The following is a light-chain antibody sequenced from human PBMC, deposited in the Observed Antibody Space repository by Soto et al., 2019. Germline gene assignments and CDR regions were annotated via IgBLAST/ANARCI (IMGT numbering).Light chain of an antibody. Sequence: ESVLTQSPATLSSFPGDRFTLSCMASQYINTRLAWYQHRPCQAPILPIYQTSIRAAGIPARFSASGTGTDFTLTISRLEHEDFAXXXCQQYGSSXPITFGQGTRLEIK. V-gene: IGKV3-20*01. CDR3: QQYGSSXPIT. J-gene: IGKJ5*01. CDR2: QTS. CDR1: QYINTR.